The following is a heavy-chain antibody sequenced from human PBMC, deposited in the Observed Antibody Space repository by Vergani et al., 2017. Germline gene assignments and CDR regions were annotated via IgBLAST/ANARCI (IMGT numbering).Heavy chain of an antibody. CDR3: ARDDYGGYSDC. Sequence: EVQLVESGGGLVQPGGSLRLSCAASGFFFSSYTMNWVRQAPGKGLEWISSINTNSRTTYYADSVKGRFTISRDNDNNSLFLQMSSLKAEDTAVYYCARDDYGGYSDCWGQGSLVTDSS. CDR2: INTNSRTT. J-gene: IGHJ4*02. D-gene: IGHD4-23*01. CDR1: GFFFSSYT. V-gene: IGHV3-48*04.